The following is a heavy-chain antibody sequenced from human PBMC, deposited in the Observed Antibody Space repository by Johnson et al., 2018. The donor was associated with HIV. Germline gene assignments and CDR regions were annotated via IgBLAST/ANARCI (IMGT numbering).Heavy chain of an antibody. CDR3: AKEGIVPTAAVVGPPVDLDL. J-gene: IGHJ3*01. V-gene: IGHV3-23*04. D-gene: IGHD2-21*01. CDR1: GFTFSSYD. Sequence: EQLVESGGGLVQPVGSLRLSCAASGFTFSSYDMHCVRQATGKGLEWVSAISSSGGDTYSADSVEGRFSVSRDNSKNILYLHMNIVRTDDTALYFCAKEGIVPTAAVVGPPVDLDLWGQGTTVTVSS. CDR2: ISSSGGDT.